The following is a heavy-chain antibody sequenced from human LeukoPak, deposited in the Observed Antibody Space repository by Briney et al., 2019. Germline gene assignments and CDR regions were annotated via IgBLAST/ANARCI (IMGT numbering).Heavy chain of an antibody. CDR1: GFTFSNAW. V-gene: IGHV3-21*04. CDR3: AKDARSYYYGSGTARFDY. J-gene: IGHJ4*02. D-gene: IGHD3-10*01. CDR2: ISGSSSYI. Sequence: KSGGSLRLSCAASGFTFSNAWMSWVRQAPGKGLEWVSSISGSSSYIYYADSMKGRFTISRDNGKNSLYLQMNSLRAEDTAVYYCAKDARSYYYGSGTARFDYWGQGTLVTVSS.